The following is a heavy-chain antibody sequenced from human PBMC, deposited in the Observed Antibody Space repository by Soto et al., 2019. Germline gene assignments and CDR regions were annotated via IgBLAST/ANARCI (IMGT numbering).Heavy chain of an antibody. D-gene: IGHD1-20*01. CDR3: ARINWITRGSSSDT. Sequence: EEQLVESGGGLMHTGASLRLSCAASGFNVAGKYMSWVRQAPGRGLEWVSVIYSGGQIFYSDSVKGRFTISIDNSKNTVTLEMNALRAEDTATYYCARINWITRGSSSDTWGQGTLVTVSS. V-gene: IGHV3-53*02. CDR1: GFNVAGKY. J-gene: IGHJ5*02. CDR2: IYSGGQI.